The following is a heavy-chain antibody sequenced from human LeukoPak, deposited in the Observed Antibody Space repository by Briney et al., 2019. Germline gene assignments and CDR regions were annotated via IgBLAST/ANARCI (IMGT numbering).Heavy chain of an antibody. CDR2: INPNSGGT. J-gene: IGHJ5*02. Sequence: ASVKVSCKASGYTFTGYYMHWVRQAPGQGLEWMGWINPNSGGTNYAQKFQGRVTMTRDTSISTAYMELSRLKSDDTAMYYCTRAQYRSSSWFDPWGQGTLVTVSS. CDR3: TRAQYRSSSWFDP. CDR1: GYTFTGYY. V-gene: IGHV1-2*02. D-gene: IGHD2-2*01.